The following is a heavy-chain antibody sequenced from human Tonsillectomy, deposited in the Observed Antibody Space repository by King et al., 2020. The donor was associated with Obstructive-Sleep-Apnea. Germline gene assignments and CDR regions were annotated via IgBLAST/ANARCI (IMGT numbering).Heavy chain of an antibody. Sequence: VQLQQWGAGLFKPSETLSLTCAFFCGSFIDFYLGWIRPPPGKGGEGVGEINHSGSPNYKPSLKSRVTISVDTPKNQFSLKLSSVTAADTAVYYCARGSGAAAVNWFDPWGQGTLVTVSS. D-gene: IGHD6-13*01. V-gene: IGHV4-34*01. CDR1: CGSFIDFY. CDR2: INHSGSP. CDR3: ARGSGAAAVNWFDP. J-gene: IGHJ5*02.